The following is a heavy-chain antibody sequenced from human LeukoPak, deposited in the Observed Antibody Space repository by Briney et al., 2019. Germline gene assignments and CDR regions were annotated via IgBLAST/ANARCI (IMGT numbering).Heavy chain of an antibody. CDR3: VKDRYCSSTSCYSILDY. CDR2: ISGDGGST. CDR1: GFTFSSYA. J-gene: IGHJ4*02. D-gene: IGHD2-2*01. V-gene: IGHV3-64D*06. Sequence: GGSLGLSCSASGFTFSSYAMHWVRQAPGKGLEYVSVISGDGGSTYYADSVKGRFTISRDNSKNTLYLQMSSLRAEDTAVYYCVKDRYCSSTSCYSILDYWGQGTLVTVSS.